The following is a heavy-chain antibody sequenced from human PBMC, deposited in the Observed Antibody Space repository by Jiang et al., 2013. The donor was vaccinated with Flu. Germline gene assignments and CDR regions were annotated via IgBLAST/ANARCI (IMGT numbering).Heavy chain of an antibody. Sequence: GSGLVKPSETLSLTCSVSGGSISADSYYWAWIRQSPGKGLEWIGSIYYTGTTYLNPSLQSRVTISKDTAKNHFSLNLRSVTAADTAVYFCARPHSYSSYAMDVWGQGTTVTVSS. CDR1: GGSISADSYY. D-gene: IGHD5-18*01. CDR2: IYYTGTT. CDR3: ARPHSYSSYAMDV. V-gene: IGHV4-39*02. J-gene: IGHJ6*02.